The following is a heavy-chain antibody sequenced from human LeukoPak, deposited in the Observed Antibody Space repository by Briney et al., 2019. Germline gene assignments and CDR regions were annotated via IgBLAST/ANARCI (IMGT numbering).Heavy chain of an antibody. Sequence: GESLKISCKGSGYSFTSYWIGWVRQMPGKGLEWMGIIYPGDSDTRYSPSFQGQVTISADKSISTAYLQWSSLKASDTAMYYCARTVEIRYYGSGRGAFDIWGQGTMVTVSS. CDR2: IYPGDSDT. V-gene: IGHV5-51*01. D-gene: IGHD3-10*01. J-gene: IGHJ3*02. CDR1: GYSFTSYW. CDR3: ARTVEIRYYGSGRGAFDI.